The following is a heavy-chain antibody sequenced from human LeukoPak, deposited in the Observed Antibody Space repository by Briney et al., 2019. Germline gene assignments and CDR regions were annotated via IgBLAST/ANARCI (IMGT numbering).Heavy chain of an antibody. Sequence: SETLSLTCAVYGGSFSGYYWSWIRRPPGKGLEWIGEINHSGSTNYNPSLKSRVTISVDTSKNQFSLKLSSVTAADTAVYYCARGTTTVDIVVVVAATPIYYMDVWGKGTTVTVSS. J-gene: IGHJ6*03. CDR2: INHSGST. CDR1: GGSFSGYY. CDR3: ARGTTTVDIVVVVAATPIYYMDV. D-gene: IGHD2-15*01. V-gene: IGHV4-34*01.